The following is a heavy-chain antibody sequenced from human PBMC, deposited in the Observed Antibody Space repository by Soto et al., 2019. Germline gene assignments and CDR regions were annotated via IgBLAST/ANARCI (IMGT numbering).Heavy chain of an antibody. CDR3: ARVEAARFDP. D-gene: IGHD6-25*01. J-gene: IGHJ5*02. CDR1: GGSISSYY. Sequence: QVQLQESGPGLVKPSETLSLTCTVSGGSISSYYWSWIRQPPGKGLEWLGYIYYSGSTNYNPSLKSGLTISVDTSNNKFSLKLSSVTAADTAVYYCARVEAARFDPWGQGTLVTVSS. CDR2: IYYSGST. V-gene: IGHV4-59*01.